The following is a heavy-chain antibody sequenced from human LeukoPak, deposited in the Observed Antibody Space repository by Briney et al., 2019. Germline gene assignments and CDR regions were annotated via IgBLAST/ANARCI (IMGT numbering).Heavy chain of an antibody. J-gene: IGHJ5*02. D-gene: IGHD5-18*01. CDR1: GFTFSSFT. Sequence: GGSLRLSCAASGFTFSSFTMSWVRLAPGKGLEWVSTISGSGNTTFYADFVRGRFTTSRDNSKNTLDLQMNSLRAEDTAVYYCARESNTAMVFPYNWFDPWGQGTLVTVSS. CDR3: ARESNTAMVFPYNWFDP. V-gene: IGHV3-23*01. CDR2: ISGSGNTT.